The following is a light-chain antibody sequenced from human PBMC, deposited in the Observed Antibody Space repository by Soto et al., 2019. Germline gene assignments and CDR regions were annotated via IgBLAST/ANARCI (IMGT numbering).Light chain of an antibody. V-gene: IGKV3-20*01. CDR2: GAS. CDR3: QQYGSSPLT. J-gene: IGKJ4*01. Sequence: EIVLTQSPGTLSLSPGERATLSCRASQSVSSSYLAWYQQKPGQAPRLLIYGASRRATGIPDRFSGSGSGTDFTLTISRLEPADFAVYYCQQYGSSPLTFGGGTKVDLK. CDR1: QSVSSSY.